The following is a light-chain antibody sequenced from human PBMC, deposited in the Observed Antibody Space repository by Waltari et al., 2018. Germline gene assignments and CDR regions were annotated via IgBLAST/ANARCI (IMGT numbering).Light chain of an antibody. Sequence: DIVMTQSPVSLPVTPGEPASISCRSSQNLLHSNGQNYLDWYLQKPGQSPLLLIYLGSNRASGVPDRFSGSGSGTDFTLKISRVEAEDVGVYYCMQALQSPLTFGPGTKVEIK. V-gene: IGKV2-28*01. CDR3: MQALQSPLT. CDR2: LGS. J-gene: IGKJ3*01. CDR1: QNLLHSNGQNY.